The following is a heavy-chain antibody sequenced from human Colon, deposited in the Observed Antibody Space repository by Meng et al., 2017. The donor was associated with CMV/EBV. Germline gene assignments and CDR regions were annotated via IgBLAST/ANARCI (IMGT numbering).Heavy chain of an antibody. Sequence: ASVKVSCKASGYKFNDFGITWVRQAPGQGLEWVGWITTYNGNTEYNQKFRDRVTMTTDTSTSTAYLELRSLRSDDTAVYYCVAARSGYYAHFDYWGQGTLVTVSS. CDR1: GYKFNDFG. CDR3: VAARSGYYAHFDY. D-gene: IGHD3-3*01. V-gene: IGHV1-18*01. CDR2: ITTYNGNT. J-gene: IGHJ4*02.